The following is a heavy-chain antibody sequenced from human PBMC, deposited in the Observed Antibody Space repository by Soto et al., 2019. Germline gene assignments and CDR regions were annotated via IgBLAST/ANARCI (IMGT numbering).Heavy chain of an antibody. D-gene: IGHD3-22*01. J-gene: IGHJ5*02. V-gene: IGHV4-31*03. Sequence: QVQLQESGPGLVKPSQTLSLTCTVSGGSISSGGYYWSWIRQHPGKGLEGIGYIYYSRSTYYNPSLKSRVTTSVDTSQNQFSLKLSSVTAADTAVYYCARAGGYDSICYGRARFAPWGQGTLVTVSS. CDR3: ARAGGYDSICYGRARFAP. CDR1: GGSISSGGYY. CDR2: IYYSRST.